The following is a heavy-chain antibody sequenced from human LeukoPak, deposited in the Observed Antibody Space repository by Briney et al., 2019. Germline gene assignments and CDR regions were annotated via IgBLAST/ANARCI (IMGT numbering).Heavy chain of an antibody. J-gene: IGHJ6*03. CDR3: ARDGRWELSRLIGNYYYMDV. Sequence: ASVKVSCKASGYTFTSYYMHWVRQAPGQGLEWMGIINPSGGSTSYAQKFQGRVTMTRDMSISTAYMELSRLRSDDTAVYYCARDGRWELSRLIGNYYYMDVWGKGTTVTVSS. CDR1: GYTFTSYY. V-gene: IGHV1-46*01. CDR2: INPSGGST. D-gene: IGHD1-26*01.